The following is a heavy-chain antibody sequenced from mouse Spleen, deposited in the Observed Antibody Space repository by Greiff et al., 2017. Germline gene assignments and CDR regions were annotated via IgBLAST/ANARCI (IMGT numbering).Heavy chain of an antibody. CDR1: GYTFTSYW. J-gene: IGHJ2*01. V-gene: IGHV1-59*01. CDR3: ARERLPLDY. CDR2: IDPSDSYT. D-gene: IGHD2-2*01. Sequence: QVQLQQPGAELVRPGTSVKLSCKASGYTFTSYWMHWVKQRPGQGLEWIGVIDPSDSYTNYNQKFKGKATLTVDTSSSTAYMQLSSLTSEDSAVYYCARERLPLDYWGQGTTLTVSS.